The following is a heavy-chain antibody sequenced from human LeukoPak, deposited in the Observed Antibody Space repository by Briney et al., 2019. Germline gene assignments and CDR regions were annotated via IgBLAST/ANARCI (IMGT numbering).Heavy chain of an antibody. D-gene: IGHD3-16*01. V-gene: IGHV4-38-2*02. CDR3: GRSYHDDAWAAFDI. CDR1: HYSISSGYY. CDR2: IYHNGVK. J-gene: IGHJ3*02. Sequence: RSSETLSLTCTVSHYSISSGYYWGWIRQPPGQGLEWIGSIYHNGVKFYNPSLRSRISTSVDTSRNQFSLRLSSVTAADTAVYYCGRSYHDDAWAAFDIWGQGTVVTTSS.